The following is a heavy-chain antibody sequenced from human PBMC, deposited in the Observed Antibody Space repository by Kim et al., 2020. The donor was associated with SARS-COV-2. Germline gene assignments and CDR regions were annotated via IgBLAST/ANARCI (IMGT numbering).Heavy chain of an antibody. J-gene: IGHJ6*02. Sequence: KGRFTLSRDNSKNTLYLQMNSLRAEDTAVYYCARVLLPGTNYYYYYGMDVWGQGTTVTVSS. CDR3: ARVLLPGTNYYYYYGMDV. D-gene: IGHD6-13*01. V-gene: IGHV3-53*01.